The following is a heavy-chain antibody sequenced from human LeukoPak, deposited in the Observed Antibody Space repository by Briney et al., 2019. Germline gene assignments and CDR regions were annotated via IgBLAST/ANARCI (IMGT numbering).Heavy chain of an antibody. CDR2: IYYSETT. CDR1: GWSVNRGSYY. D-gene: IGHD3-22*01. J-gene: IGHJ4*02. V-gene: IGHV4-61*01. CDR3: ARRPSQYYYDTGGFDY. Sequence: SETLSLTCSVSGWSVNRGSYYWTWIRQPPGKGLEWIGDIYYSETTNYNPSLESRVTISVDTSKTQFSLRLSSVTGADTAVYYCARRPSQYYYDTGGFDYWGQGTLVTVSS.